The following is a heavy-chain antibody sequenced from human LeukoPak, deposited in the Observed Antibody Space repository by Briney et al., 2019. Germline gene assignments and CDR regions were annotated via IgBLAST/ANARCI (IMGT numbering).Heavy chain of an antibody. CDR2: IYYSGST. J-gene: IGHJ6*03. CDR3: AREGKWFGSFYYYMDV. V-gene: IGHV4-39*07. Sequence: SETLSLTCTVSGGSISSSSYYWGWIRQPPGKGLEWIGSIYYSGSTYYNPSLKSRVSMSLHTSKTQFSLKVSSVTAADTGVYFCAREGKWFGSFYYYMDVWGKGTTVTVS. D-gene: IGHD3-10*01. CDR1: GGSISSSSYY.